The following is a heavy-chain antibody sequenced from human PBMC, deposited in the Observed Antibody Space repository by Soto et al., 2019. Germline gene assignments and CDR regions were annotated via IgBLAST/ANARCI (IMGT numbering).Heavy chain of an antibody. D-gene: IGHD3-22*01. V-gene: IGHV4-39*01. J-gene: IGHJ5*02. CDR2: IYYSGST. Sequence: QLQLQESGPGLVKPSETLSLTCTVSGGSISSSSYYWGWIRQPPGKGLEWIGTIYYSGSTYYNPSLKSGVTVSVDTSKNQFSLKLRSVTAADTAVYYCADQEDYYDTWGQGTLVTVSS. CDR1: GGSISSSSYY. CDR3: ADQEDYYDT.